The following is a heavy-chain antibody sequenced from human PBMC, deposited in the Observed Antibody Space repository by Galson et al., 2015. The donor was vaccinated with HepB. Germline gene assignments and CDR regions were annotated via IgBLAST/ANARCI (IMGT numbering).Heavy chain of an antibody. Sequence: SVKVSCKASGGTFSSYTINWVRQAPGQGLEWMGRIIPILGIANYAQKFQGRVTITADKSTSTAYMELSSLRSEDTAVYYCARDLSVEYYYDSSGYFGNHDAFDIWGQGTMVTVSS. CDR2: IIPILGIA. CDR1: GGTFSSYT. J-gene: IGHJ3*02. CDR3: ARDLSVEYYYDSSGYFGNHDAFDI. V-gene: IGHV1-69*04. D-gene: IGHD3-22*01.